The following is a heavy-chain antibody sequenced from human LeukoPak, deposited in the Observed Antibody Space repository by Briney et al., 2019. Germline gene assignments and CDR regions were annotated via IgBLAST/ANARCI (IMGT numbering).Heavy chain of an antibody. V-gene: IGHV1-18*01. CDR1: GYTFTNYG. CDR2: TDSRNGHT. J-gene: IGHJ4*02. Sequence: ASVKVSCKASGYTFTNYGITWVRQAPGQGLEWMGWTDSRNGHTKYGQKFQGRVIMTTDTSTSTTYMELRSLRSDDTAVYYCARAITMIVRAGDYWGQGTLVTVSS. CDR3: ARAITMIVRAGDY. D-gene: IGHD3-22*01.